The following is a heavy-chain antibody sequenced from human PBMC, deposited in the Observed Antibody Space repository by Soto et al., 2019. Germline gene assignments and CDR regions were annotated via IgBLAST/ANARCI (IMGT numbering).Heavy chain of an antibody. D-gene: IGHD3-22*01. CDR3: ARDYYDSSGYYQNFDY. V-gene: IGHV3-21*01. CDR2: ISSSSSYI. J-gene: IGHJ4*02. CDR1: GFTFSSYS. Sequence: ESGGGLVKPGGSLRLSCAASGFTFSSYSMNWVRQAPGKGLEWVSSISSSSSYIYYADSVKGRFTISRDNAKNSLYLQMNSLRAEDTAVYYCARDYYDSSGYYQNFDYWGQGTLVTVSS.